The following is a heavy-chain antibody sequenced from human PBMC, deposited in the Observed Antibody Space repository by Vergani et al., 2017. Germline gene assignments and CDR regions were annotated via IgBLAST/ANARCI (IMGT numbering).Heavy chain of an antibody. CDR1: GFTFSDYY. CDR3: TTGFPGSSWSTY. J-gene: IGHJ4*01. CDR2: VRNKEDGGTP. V-gene: IGHV3-71*04. Sequence: EVQVVETGGGLVQPGGSLRLSCAASGFTFSDYYMSWIRQAPGKGLEWVGFVRNKEDGGTPEHAASVKGRFTIARDDSKDIAYLQMNSLKTEATAVYYCTTGFPGSSWSTYWGQGTLVTVSS. D-gene: IGHD6-13*01.